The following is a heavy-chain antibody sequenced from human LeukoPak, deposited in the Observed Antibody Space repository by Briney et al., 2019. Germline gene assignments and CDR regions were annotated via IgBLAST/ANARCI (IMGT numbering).Heavy chain of an antibody. D-gene: IGHD1-26*01. CDR2: INPHGGGT. V-gene: IGHV1-2*02. Sequence: ASVRVSCKVFGFTFTSYYFHWVRQAPGQGLEYMGWINPHGGGTNYAPKFRGKVTMTSDTSTDTAYLEVDSLTSDDTAVYYCARVYRQYDGFDIWGQGTLVIVSS. CDR1: GFTFTSYY. CDR3: ARVYRQYDGFDI. J-gene: IGHJ3*02.